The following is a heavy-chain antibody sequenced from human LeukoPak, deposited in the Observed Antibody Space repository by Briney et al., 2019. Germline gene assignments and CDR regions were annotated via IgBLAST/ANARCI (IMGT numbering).Heavy chain of an antibody. D-gene: IGHD3-16*02. CDR3: ARVEGFIDY. CDR1: GFTFSSYE. J-gene: IGHJ4*02. Sequence: GGSLRLSCAASGFTFSSYEMNWVRQAPGKGLEWVSYISSSGSPKYYADSVKGRFTISRDNAKNSLYLQMISLRAEDTALYYCARVEGFIDYWGQGTLVTVSS. CDR2: ISSSGSPK. V-gene: IGHV3-48*03.